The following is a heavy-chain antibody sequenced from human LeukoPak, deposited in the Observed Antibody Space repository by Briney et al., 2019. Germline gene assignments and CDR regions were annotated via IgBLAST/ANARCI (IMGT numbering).Heavy chain of an antibody. CDR1: GGTFSSYA. J-gene: IGHJ6*02. CDR2: IIPIFGTA. CDR3: ASSGELRVYYCYYGMDV. Sequence: SVKVSCKASGGTFSSYAISWVRQAPGQGLEWMGGIIPIFGTANYAQKFQGRVTITADESTSTAYMELSSLRSEDTAVYYCASSGELRVYYCYYGMDVWGQGTTVTVSS. D-gene: IGHD2-15*01. V-gene: IGHV1-69*01.